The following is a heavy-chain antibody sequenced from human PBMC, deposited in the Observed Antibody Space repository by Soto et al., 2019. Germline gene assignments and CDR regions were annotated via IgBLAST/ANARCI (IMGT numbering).Heavy chain of an antibody. CDR3: PRGIRV. D-gene: IGHD3-10*01. V-gene: IGHV4-31*03. J-gene: IGHJ4*02. Sequence: QVQLQESGPGLVKPSQTLSLTCTVSGGSINSGGYCWSWIRQHPGKGLEWIGCISYGGSTSYNAALKSRVTISVDTSKNQFSRELSSVTAADAAVSYCPRGIRVWGQGTLIPVSS. CDR2: ISYGGST. CDR1: GGSINSGGYC.